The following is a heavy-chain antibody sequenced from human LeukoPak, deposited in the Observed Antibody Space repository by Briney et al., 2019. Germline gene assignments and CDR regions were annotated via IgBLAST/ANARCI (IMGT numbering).Heavy chain of an antibody. CDR1: GGSISSGGYY. V-gene: IGHV4-31*03. Sequence: SQTLSLTCTVSGGSISSGGYYWGWIRQHPGKGLEWIGYIYYSGSTYYNPSLKSRVTISVDTSKGQFSLKLSSVTAADTAVYYCARGIGITMVRGVIMGFDYWGQGTLVTVSS. CDR3: ARGIGITMVRGVIMGFDY. CDR2: IYYSGST. D-gene: IGHD3-10*01. J-gene: IGHJ4*02.